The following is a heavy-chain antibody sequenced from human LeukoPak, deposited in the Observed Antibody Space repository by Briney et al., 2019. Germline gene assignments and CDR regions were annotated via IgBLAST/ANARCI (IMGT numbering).Heavy chain of an antibody. J-gene: IGHJ4*02. D-gene: IGHD3-9*01. CDR1: GFTFSSYS. CDR3: AREYYDILTGYPKGLIDY. CDR2: ISSSSSYI. V-gene: IGHV3-21*01. Sequence: GGSLRLSCVASGFTFSSYSMNWVRQAPGKGLEWVSSISSSSSYIYYADSVKGRFTISRDNAKNSLYLQMNSLRAEDTAVYYCAREYYDILTGYPKGLIDYWGQGTLVTVSS.